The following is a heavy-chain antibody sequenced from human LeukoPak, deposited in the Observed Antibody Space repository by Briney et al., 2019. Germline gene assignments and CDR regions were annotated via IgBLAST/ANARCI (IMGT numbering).Heavy chain of an antibody. D-gene: IGHD6-13*01. Sequence: ASVKVSCKASGYTFTGYYMHWERQAPGQGLEWMGWINPNSGGTNYAQKFQGRVTMTRDTSISTAYMELSRLRSDDTAVYYCAREPIAAAGTFDYWGQGTLVTVSS. CDR2: INPNSGGT. CDR3: AREPIAAAGTFDY. J-gene: IGHJ4*02. V-gene: IGHV1-2*02. CDR1: GYTFTGYY.